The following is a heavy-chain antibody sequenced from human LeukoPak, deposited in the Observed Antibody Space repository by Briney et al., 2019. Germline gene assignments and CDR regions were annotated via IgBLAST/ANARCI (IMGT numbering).Heavy chain of an antibody. V-gene: IGHV1-18*01. CDR3: ARETAAANWFDP. Sequence: ASVKVSCKASGYTFTSYVISWVRQAPGQGLEWMGWISAYNGNTNYAQKLQGRVTMTTDTSTSTAYMELRSLRSDDTAVYYCARETAAANWFDPWGQGTLVTVSS. CDR2: ISAYNGNT. J-gene: IGHJ5*02. D-gene: IGHD6-13*01. CDR1: GYTFTSYV.